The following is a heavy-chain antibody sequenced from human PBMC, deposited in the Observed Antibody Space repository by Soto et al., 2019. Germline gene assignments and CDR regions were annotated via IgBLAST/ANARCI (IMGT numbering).Heavy chain of an antibody. V-gene: IGHV3-74*01. CDR2: IESGGSST. J-gene: IGHJ4*02. Sequence: GGSLRLSCAASGFTFSSYWMYWFRQAPGKGLVWVSRIESGGSSTTYADSVKGRFTISRDNAKNTLYLQMNGLRAEDTAVYYCARWFTYGNFDYFDYWGQGSQVTVSS. CDR1: GFTFSSYW. CDR3: ARWFTYGNFDYFDY. D-gene: IGHD3-10*01.